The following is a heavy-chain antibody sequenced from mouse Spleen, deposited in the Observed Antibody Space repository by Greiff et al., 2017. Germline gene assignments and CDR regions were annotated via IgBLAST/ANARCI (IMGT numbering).Heavy chain of an antibody. CDR2: ISYDGSN. CDR3: ARREWDVGNFDY. CDR1: GYSITSGYY. D-gene: IGHD4-1*01. V-gene: IGHV3-6*01. Sequence: EVQLQQSGPGLVKPSQSLSLTCSVTGYSITSGYYWNWIRQFPGNKLEWMGYISYDGSNNYNPSLKNRISITRDTSKNQFFLKLNSVTTEDTATYYCARREWDVGNFDYWGQGTTLTVSS. J-gene: IGHJ2*01.